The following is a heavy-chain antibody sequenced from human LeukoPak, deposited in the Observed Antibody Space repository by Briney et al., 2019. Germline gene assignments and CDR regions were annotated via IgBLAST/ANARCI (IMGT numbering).Heavy chain of an antibody. J-gene: IGHJ3*02. CDR3: ARESHYYDPGAFDI. D-gene: IGHD3-22*01. CDR2: ISRSSTTI. V-gene: IGHV3-48*01. Sequence: PGGSLRLSCAASGFTFSSYRMNWVRQAPGKGLEWVSYISRSSTTIYYADSVKGRFTISRDNAKNSLYLQMDSLRAEDTAVYYCARESHYYDPGAFDIWGQGTMVTVSS. CDR1: GFTFSSYR.